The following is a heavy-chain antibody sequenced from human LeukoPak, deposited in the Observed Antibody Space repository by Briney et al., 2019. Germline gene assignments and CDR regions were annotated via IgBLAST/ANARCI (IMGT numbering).Heavy chain of an antibody. D-gene: IGHD6-13*01. J-gene: IGHJ3*02. V-gene: IGHV4-61*01. Sequence: PSETLSLTCTVSGGSISSSSYYWGWIRQPPGKGLEWIGYIHYTGSTNYNPSLKSRVTISVDTSKNQFSLKLSSVTAADTAVYYCAREARIAAAGTYFWRLEVFDIWGQGTMVTVSS. CDR2: IHYTGST. CDR3: AREARIAAAGTYFWRLEVFDI. CDR1: GGSISSSSYY.